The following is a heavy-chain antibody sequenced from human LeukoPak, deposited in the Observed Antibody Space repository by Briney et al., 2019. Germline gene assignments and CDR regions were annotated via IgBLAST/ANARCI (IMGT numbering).Heavy chain of an antibody. V-gene: IGHV4-30-2*01. CDR1: GGSISSGGYY. Sequence: SETLSLTCTVSGGSISSGGYYWSWIRQPPGKGLEWIGYIYHSGSTYYNPSLKSRVTISVDRSKNQFSLKLSSVTAADTAVYYCASHHLPLAAAGTQGYYYYYMDVWGKGTTVTVSS. J-gene: IGHJ6*03. D-gene: IGHD6-13*01. CDR3: ASHHLPLAAAGTQGYYYYYMDV. CDR2: IYHSGST.